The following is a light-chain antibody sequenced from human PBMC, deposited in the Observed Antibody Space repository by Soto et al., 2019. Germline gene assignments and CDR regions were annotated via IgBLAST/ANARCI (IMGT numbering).Light chain of an antibody. Sequence: QSVLTQPPSASGTPGQRIAISCSGSSSNIGSYSVNWYQQFPGTAPKLLIYNNNQRPSGVPDRFSGSKFGTSVSLAISGLQSEDEADYYCAAWDDSLNGVVFGGGTKLTVL. V-gene: IGLV1-44*01. CDR1: SSNIGSYS. CDR3: AAWDDSLNGVV. J-gene: IGLJ2*01. CDR2: NNN.